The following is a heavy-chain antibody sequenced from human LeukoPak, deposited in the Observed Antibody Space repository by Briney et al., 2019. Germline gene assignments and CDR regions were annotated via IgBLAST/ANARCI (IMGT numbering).Heavy chain of an antibody. Sequence: PGRSLRLSCEASGFTFSSNAMHWVRQAPGKGLEWVAVISYDGSNKYYADSVKGRFTISRDNSKNTLYLQMNSLRAEDTAVYYCASSYYYDSSGYLDAFDIWGQGTMVTVSS. CDR2: ISYDGSNK. CDR1: GFTFSSNA. D-gene: IGHD3-22*01. CDR3: ASSYYYDSSGYLDAFDI. J-gene: IGHJ3*02. V-gene: IGHV3-30*04.